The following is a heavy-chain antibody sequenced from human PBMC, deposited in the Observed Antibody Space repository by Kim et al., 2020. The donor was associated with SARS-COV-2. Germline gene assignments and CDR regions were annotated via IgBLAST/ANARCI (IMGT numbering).Heavy chain of an antibody. CDR3: ARHRTCGWCCYFDS. J-gene: IGHJ4*02. D-gene: IGHD6-19*01. V-gene: IGHV3-7*03. Sequence: ADAMKGRFPVSRENAKNSLYLQMNSLRAEDTAVYYCARHRTCGWCCYFDSWGEGSLVTVSS.